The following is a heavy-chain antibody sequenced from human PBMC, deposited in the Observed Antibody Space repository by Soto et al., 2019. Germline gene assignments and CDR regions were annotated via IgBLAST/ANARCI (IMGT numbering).Heavy chain of an antibody. V-gene: IGHV4-59*01. Sequence: SETLSLTCTVSGGSISSYYWSWIRQPPGKGLEWIGYIYYSGSTNYNPSLKSRVTISVDTSKNQFSLKLSSVTAADTAVYYCARVPWGYCSSTRCNRYNWFDPWGQGTLVTVSS. CDR3: ARVPWGYCSSTRCNRYNWFDP. CDR2: IYYSGST. D-gene: IGHD2-2*02. CDR1: GGSISSYY. J-gene: IGHJ5*02.